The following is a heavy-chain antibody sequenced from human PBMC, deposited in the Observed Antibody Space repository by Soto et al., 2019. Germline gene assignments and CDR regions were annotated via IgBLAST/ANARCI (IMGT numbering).Heavy chain of an antibody. J-gene: IGHJ4*02. V-gene: IGHV3-33*01. D-gene: IGHD6-19*01. CDR1: GFIFSDYG. CDR3: AREGAVAGSQDF. CDR2: IWYDGSKK. Sequence: QVQLVESGGGVVQPGKSLRLSCAASGFIFSDYGIHWVCQAPGKGLEWVALIWYDGSKKYYADSVKGRFTVSRDNINSTLYLEMNSLRVEDSAVYYCAREGAVAGSQDFWGQGTLVTVSS.